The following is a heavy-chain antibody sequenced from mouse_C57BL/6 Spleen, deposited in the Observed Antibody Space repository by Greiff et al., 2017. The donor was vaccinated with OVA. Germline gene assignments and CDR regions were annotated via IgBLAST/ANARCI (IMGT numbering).Heavy chain of an antibody. V-gene: IGHV5-17*01. CDR1: GFTFSDYG. D-gene: IGHD4-1*01. CDR2: ISSGSSTI. CDR3: AREGLTERYFDY. J-gene: IGHJ2*01. Sequence: EVKLMESGGGLVKPGGSLKLSCAASGFTFSDYGMHWVRQAPEKGLEWVAYISSGSSTIYYADTVKGRFTISRDNAKNTLFLQMTSLRSEDTAMYYCAREGLTERYFDYWGQGTTLTVSS.